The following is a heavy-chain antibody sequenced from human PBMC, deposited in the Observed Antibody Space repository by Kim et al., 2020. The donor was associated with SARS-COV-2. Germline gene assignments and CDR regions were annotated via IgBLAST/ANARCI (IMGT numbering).Heavy chain of an antibody. D-gene: IGHD6-13*01. J-gene: IGHJ5*02. CDR3: ARGRYSSSWSGMRVWFDP. CDR2: INHSGST. V-gene: IGHV4-34*01. Sequence: SETLSLTCAVYGGSFSGYYWSWIRQPPGKGLEWIGEINHSGSTNYNPSLKSRVTISVDTSKNQFSLKLSSVTAADTAVYYCARGRYSSSWSGMRVWFDP. CDR1: GGSFSGYY.